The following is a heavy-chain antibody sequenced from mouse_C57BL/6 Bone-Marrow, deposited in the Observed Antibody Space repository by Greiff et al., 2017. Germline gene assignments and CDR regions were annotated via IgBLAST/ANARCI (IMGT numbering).Heavy chain of an antibody. D-gene: IGHD1-1*01. CDR2: LYPGDGDT. CDR3: ATNTLYGSDY. CDR1: GYAFSSSW. J-gene: IGHJ2*01. V-gene: IGHV1-82*01. Sequence: QVQLKESGPELVKPGASVKISCKASGYAFSSSWMNWVKQRPGKGLEWIGRLYPGDGDTNYNGKFKGKATLTADKSSSTAYMQLSSLTSEDSAVYFCATNTLYGSDYWGQGTTLTVSS.